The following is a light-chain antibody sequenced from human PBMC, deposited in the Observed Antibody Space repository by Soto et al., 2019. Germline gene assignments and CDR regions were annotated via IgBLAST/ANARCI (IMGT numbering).Light chain of an antibody. CDR3: SSFAGSNNVL. CDR2: EVN. J-gene: IGLJ7*01. V-gene: IGLV2-8*01. Sequence: QSALTQPPSASGSPGQSVTISCTGTNSDVGGYDFVSWYQQHPGKAPKLMIYEVNKRPSGVPDRFSGSKSGNTASLTVSGLQAEDEASYYCSSFAGSNNVLFGGGTQLT. CDR1: NSDVGGYDF.